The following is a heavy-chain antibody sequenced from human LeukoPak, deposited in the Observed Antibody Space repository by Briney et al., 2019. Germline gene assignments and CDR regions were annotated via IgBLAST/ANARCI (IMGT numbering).Heavy chain of an antibody. Sequence: PGGSLRLSCAASGFTFDDYAMHWVRQAPGKGLEWVSGINWNSGSVGYADSVKGRFTTSRDNAKNSLYLQMNGLRAEDMALYYCAKAQLNYYYDTSGYFFDNWGQGTLVTVST. J-gene: IGHJ4*02. V-gene: IGHV3-9*03. CDR1: GFTFDDYA. D-gene: IGHD3-22*01. CDR2: INWNSGSV. CDR3: AKAQLNYYYDTSGYFFDN.